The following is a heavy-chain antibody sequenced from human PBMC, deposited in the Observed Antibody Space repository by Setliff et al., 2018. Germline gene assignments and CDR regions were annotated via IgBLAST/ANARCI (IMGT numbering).Heavy chain of an antibody. J-gene: IGHJ5*02. CDR2: INPNSGGT. V-gene: IGHV1-2*06. Sequence: GASVKVSCKASGYTFTGYYMHWVRQAPGQGLEWMGRINPNSGGTNYAQKFQGRVTMTRDTSISTAYMELSRLRSDDTAVYYCARSNYEILTRNWFDPWGQGTLVTVSS. CDR1: GYTFTGYY. CDR3: ARSNYEILTRNWFDP. D-gene: IGHD3-9*01.